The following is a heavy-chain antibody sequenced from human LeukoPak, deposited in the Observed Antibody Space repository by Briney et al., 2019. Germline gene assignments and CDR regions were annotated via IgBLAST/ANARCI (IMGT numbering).Heavy chain of an antibody. CDR3: ARDPGGWYLMYYFDY. V-gene: IGHV3-21*01. Sequence: KPGGSLRLSCAASGFTFNTYTMNWVRQAPGKGLEWVSSISSSSSYIYYADSVKGRFTISRDNAKNSLYLQMNSLRAEDTAVYYCARDPGGWYLMYYFDYWGQGTLVTVSS. D-gene: IGHD2-15*01. J-gene: IGHJ4*02. CDR2: ISSSSSYI. CDR1: GFTFNTYT.